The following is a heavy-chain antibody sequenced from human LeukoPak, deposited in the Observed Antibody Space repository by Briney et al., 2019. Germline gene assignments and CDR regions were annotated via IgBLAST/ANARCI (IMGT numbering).Heavy chain of an antibody. J-gene: IGHJ4*02. D-gene: IGHD6-13*01. CDR1: GFTFSSYA. Sequence: PGGSLRLSCAASGFTFSSYAMSWVRQTPGKGLEWVSAISGSGGSTYYADSVKGRFTISRDNSKNTLYLQMNSLRAEDTAVYYCAKSSSSWYYYFDYWGQGTLVTVSS. V-gene: IGHV3-23*01. CDR2: ISGSGGST. CDR3: AKSSSSWYYYFDY.